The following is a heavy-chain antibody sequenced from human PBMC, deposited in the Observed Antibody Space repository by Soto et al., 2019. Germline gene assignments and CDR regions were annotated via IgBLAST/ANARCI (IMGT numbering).Heavy chain of an antibody. CDR1: GFTFSSYW. Sequence: GGSLRLSCAASGFTFSSYWMSWVRQAPGKGLEWVANIKQDGSEKYYVDSVKGRFTISRDNAKNSLYLQMNSLRAEDTAVYYCARVPRYYDILTGYYFDYWGQGTLVTVSS. J-gene: IGHJ4*02. V-gene: IGHV3-7*01. D-gene: IGHD3-9*01. CDR3: ARVPRYYDILTGYYFDY. CDR2: IKQDGSEK.